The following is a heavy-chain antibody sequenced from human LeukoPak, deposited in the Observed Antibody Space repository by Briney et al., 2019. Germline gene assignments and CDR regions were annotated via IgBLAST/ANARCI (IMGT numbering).Heavy chain of an antibody. D-gene: IGHD3-9*01. CDR3: ARDPGRYFDWLLFDD. CDR2: IYHSGST. CDR1: GGSISSSNW. J-gene: IGHJ4*02. Sequence: SETLSLTCAVSGGSISSSNWWSWVRQPPGKGLEWIGEIYHSGSTNYNPSLKSRVTISVDKSKNQFSLKLSSVTAADTAVYFCARDPGRYFDWLLFDDWGQGTLVTVSS. V-gene: IGHV4-4*02.